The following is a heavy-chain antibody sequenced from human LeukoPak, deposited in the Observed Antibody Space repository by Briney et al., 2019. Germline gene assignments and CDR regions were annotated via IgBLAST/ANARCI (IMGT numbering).Heavy chain of an antibody. Sequence: SETLSLTCTVSGGSISSGSYYWSWLGQPAGKGPEWIGRIYTSGSTNYNPSLKSRVTISVDTSKNQFSLKLSSVTAADTAVYYCAAAGGASYYYCMYVWGQGTTVTVSS. CDR3: AAAGGASYYYCMYV. J-gene: IGHJ6*02. CDR2: IYTSGST. D-gene: IGHD6-13*01. V-gene: IGHV4-61*02. CDR1: GGSISSGSYY.